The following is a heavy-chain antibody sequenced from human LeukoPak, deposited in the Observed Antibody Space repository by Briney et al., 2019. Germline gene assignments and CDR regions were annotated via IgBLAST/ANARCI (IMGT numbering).Heavy chain of an antibody. J-gene: IGHJ4*02. D-gene: IGHD6-13*01. CDR1: GGSISSGGYY. CDR3: ARRHLSSTHFDY. V-gene: IGHV4-31*03. Sequence: SETLSLTCTVSGGSISSGGYYWSWIRQHPGKGLEWIGYIYYSGSTYYNPSLKSRVTISVDTSKNQFSLKLSSVTAADTAVYYCARRHLSSTHFDYWGQGTLVTVSS. CDR2: IYYSGST.